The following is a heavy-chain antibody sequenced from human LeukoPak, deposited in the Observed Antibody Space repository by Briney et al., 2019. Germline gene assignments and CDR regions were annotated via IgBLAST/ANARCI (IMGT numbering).Heavy chain of an antibody. CDR1: GFTFSSYW. J-gene: IGHJ6*02. D-gene: IGHD1-26*01. Sequence: GGSLRLSCAASGFTFSSYWMNWVRQAPGKGLVWVSRIASDGSSTTYADSVKGRFSISRDNAKNTLYLQMNSLRDEDTAVYYCARGGYDSGSYYYYYYGMDVWGQGTTVTVSS. CDR3: ARGGYDSGSYYYYYYGMDV. V-gene: IGHV3-74*01. CDR2: IASDGSST.